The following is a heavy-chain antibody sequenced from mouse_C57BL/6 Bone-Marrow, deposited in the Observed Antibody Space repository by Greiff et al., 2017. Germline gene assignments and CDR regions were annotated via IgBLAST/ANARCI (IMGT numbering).Heavy chain of an antibody. CDR3: ARHERSLYYAMDY. CDR2: IWSDGST. J-gene: IGHJ4*01. V-gene: IGHV2-6-1*01. CDR1: GFSLTSYG. Sequence: VKVVESGPGLVAPSQSLSITCTVSGFSLTSYGVHWVRQPPGKGLEWLVVIWSDGSTTYNSALKSRLSISKDNSKSQVFLKMNSLQTDDTARYYCARHERSLYYAMDYWGQGTSVTVSS.